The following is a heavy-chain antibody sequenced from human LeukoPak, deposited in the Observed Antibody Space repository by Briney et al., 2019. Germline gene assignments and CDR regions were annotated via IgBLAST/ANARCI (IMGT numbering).Heavy chain of an antibody. V-gene: IGHV1-46*01. J-gene: IGHJ4*02. CDR1: GYTFTSYY. CDR3: ARDLFRGRGSGSYYEDY. CDR2: INPSGGST. Sequence: ASVKVSCKASGYTFTSYYMHWVRQAPGQGLEWMGIINPSGGSTSYAQKFQGRVTMTRDTSTSTVYMELSSLRSEDTAVYYCARDLFRGRGSGSYYEDYWGQGTLVTVSS. D-gene: IGHD3-10*01.